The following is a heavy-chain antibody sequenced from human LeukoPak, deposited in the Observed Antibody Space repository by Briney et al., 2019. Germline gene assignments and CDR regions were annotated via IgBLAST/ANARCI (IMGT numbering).Heavy chain of an antibody. V-gene: IGHV4-59*01. CDR3: ARRNKENSEFYFDLDH. CDR2: ISYSGDT. CDR1: GVSIRSCY. D-gene: IGHD1/OR15-1a*01. Sequence: PSETLSLTCTVSGVSIRSCYCYWIRQPPGKGLEWIGDISYSGDTNYNPSLKSRVTISVNTSRNQFSLKLTSVTAADTAVYYCARRNKENSEFYFDLDHQGQGTLVTVSS. J-gene: IGHJ4*02.